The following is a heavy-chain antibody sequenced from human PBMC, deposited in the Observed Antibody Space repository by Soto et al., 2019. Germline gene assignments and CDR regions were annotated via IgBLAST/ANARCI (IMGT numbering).Heavy chain of an antibody. V-gene: IGHV3-30*18. CDR2: ISYAGSNK. CDR3: AKDNCISTSCYRLYNWFDP. D-gene: IGHD2-2*01. CDR1: GFTFSSYG. Sequence: QVQLVESGGGVVQPGRSLRLSCAASGFTFSSYGMHWVRQAPGKGLEWVAVISYAGSNKYYADSVKGRFTISRDNSKNMLYLQMNSLRAEDTAVYYCAKDNCISTSCYRLYNWFDPWGQGTLVTVSS. J-gene: IGHJ5*02.